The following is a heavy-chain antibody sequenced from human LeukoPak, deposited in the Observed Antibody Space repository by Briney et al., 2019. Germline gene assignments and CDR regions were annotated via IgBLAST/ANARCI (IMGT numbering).Heavy chain of an antibody. V-gene: IGHV3-66*01. Sequence: GGSLRLSCAASGFTFSSYWMHWVRQAPGKGLVWVSVIYSGGSTYYADSVKGRFTISRDNSKNTLYLQMNSLRAEDTAVYYCASGERAFLIWGQGTLVTVSS. CDR2: IYSGGST. CDR3: ASGERAFLI. J-gene: IGHJ4*02. D-gene: IGHD3-10*01. CDR1: GFTFSSYW.